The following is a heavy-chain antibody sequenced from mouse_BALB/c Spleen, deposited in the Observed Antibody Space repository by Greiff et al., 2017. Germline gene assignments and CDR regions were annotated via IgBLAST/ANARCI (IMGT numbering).Heavy chain of an antibody. CDR3: ARGTVVAYYAMDY. CDR1: GYTFTSYW. V-gene: IGHV1-7*01. Sequence: VKLMESGAELAKPGASVKMSCKASGYTFTSYWMHWVKQRPGQGLEWIGYINPSTGYTEYNQKFKDKATLTADKSSSTAYMQLSSLTSEDSAVYYCARGTVVAYYAMDYWGQGTSVTVSS. J-gene: IGHJ4*01. D-gene: IGHD1-1*01. CDR2: INPSTGYT.